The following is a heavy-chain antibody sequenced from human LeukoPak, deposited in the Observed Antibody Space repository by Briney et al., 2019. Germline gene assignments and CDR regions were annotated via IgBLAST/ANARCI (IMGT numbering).Heavy chain of an antibody. CDR2: IYTSGST. CDR1: GGSISSGSYY. D-gene: IGHD2-2*01. Sequence: PSETLSLTCTVSGGSISSGSYYWSWIRQPAGKGLEWIGRIYTSGSTNYNPSLKSRVTISVDTSKNQFSLKLSSVSAADTAVYYCARIWGYCSTINCRNARGLSYWGQGTLVTVSS. CDR3: ARIWGYCSTINCRNARGLSY. J-gene: IGHJ4*02. V-gene: IGHV4-61*02.